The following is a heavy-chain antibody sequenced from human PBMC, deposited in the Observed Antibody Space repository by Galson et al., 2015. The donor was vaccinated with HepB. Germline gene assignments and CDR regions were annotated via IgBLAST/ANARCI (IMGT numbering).Heavy chain of an antibody. Sequence: SLRLSCAASGFTFSSYWMHWVRQAPGKGLVWVSRINSDGSSTSYADSVQGRFTISRDNAKNTLYLQMNSLRAEDTAVYYCARDYSNYAIYYYYGMDVWGQGTTVTVSS. J-gene: IGHJ6*02. CDR3: ARDYSNYAIYYYYGMDV. V-gene: IGHV3-74*01. CDR1: GFTFSSYW. D-gene: IGHD4-11*01. CDR2: INSDGSST.